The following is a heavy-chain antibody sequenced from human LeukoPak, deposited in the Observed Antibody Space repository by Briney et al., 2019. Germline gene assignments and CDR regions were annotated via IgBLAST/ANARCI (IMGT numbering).Heavy chain of an antibody. CDR2: IYYSGTT. D-gene: IGHD3-9*01. CDR1: GGSISSNSYY. CDR3: ARHPTYYDILTGYSFYYYMDV. J-gene: IGHJ6*03. Sequence: SETLSLTCTVSGGSISSNSYYWGWIRQPPGKGLEWIASIYYSGTTYYNPSLKSRVTISVDTSKNQFSLKLSSVTAADTAVYYCARHPTYYDILTGYSFYYYMDVWGKGTTVTVSS. V-gene: IGHV4-39*01.